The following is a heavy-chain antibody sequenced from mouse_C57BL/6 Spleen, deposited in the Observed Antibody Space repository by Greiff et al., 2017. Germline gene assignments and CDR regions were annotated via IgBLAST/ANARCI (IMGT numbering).Heavy chain of an antibody. CDR2: ISDGGSYT. CDR1: GFTFSSYA. J-gene: IGHJ2*01. CDR3: ARATAVVYYFDY. Sequence: EVKVVESGGGLVKPGGSLKLSCAASGFTFSSYAMSWVRQTPEKRLEWVATISDGGSYTYYPDNVKGRFTISRDNAKNNRYLQMSHLKSEDTAMYYCARATAVVYYFDYWGQGTTLTVSS. V-gene: IGHV5-4*03. D-gene: IGHD1-1*01.